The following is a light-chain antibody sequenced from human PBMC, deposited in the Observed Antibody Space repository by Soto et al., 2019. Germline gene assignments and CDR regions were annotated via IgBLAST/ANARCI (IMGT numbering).Light chain of an antibody. V-gene: IGKV1-39*01. CDR3: QQSYITPRT. CDR1: QSISSY. J-gene: IGKJ1*01. CDR2: AAS. Sequence: DIQMTQSPSSLSASVGDRVTITCRASQSISSYLNWYQQKPGKAPKLLTNAASSLQSGVPSRFSGSGSGTEFTLTISALQPEDFATYFCQQSYITPRTFGQGTKVDIK.